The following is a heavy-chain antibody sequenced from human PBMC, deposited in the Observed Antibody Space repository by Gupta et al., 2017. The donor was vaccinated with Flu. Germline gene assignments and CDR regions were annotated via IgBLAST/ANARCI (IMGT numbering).Heavy chain of an antibody. Sequence: EGQLVESGGGLVKPGGSLRLSCAASGFSFSYAYMNWVRQAPGKGLEWVGRLKSEADGGTADYAAPVKGRFTISRDDSKNTLWLQMNSLRTEDTAVYYCTTDSSGGITFEMWGQGTPVTVSA. J-gene: IGHJ3*02. CDR2: LKSEADGGTA. D-gene: IGHD3-10*01. CDR3: TTDSSGGITFEM. CDR1: GFSFSYAY. V-gene: IGHV3-15*01.